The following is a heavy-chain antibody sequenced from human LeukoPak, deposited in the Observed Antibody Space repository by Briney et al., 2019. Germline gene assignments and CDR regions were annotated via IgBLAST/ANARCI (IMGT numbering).Heavy chain of an antibody. CDR3: AREVTMVRGVITGYYMDV. D-gene: IGHD3-10*01. CDR1: GGSFSGYY. J-gene: IGHJ6*03. CDR2: INHSGST. V-gene: IGHV4-34*01. Sequence: SETLSLTCAVYGGSFSGYYWSWIRQPPGKGLEWIGEINHSGSTNYNPSLKSRVTISVDMSKNQVSLKLSSVTAADTAVYYCAREVTMVRGVITGYYMDVWGKGTTVTVSS.